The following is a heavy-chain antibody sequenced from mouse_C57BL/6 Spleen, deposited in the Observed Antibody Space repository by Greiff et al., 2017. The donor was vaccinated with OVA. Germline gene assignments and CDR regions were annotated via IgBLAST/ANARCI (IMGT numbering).Heavy chain of an antibody. CDR3: AIYYYGSSYGYFDV. J-gene: IGHJ1*03. CDR1: GFTFSDYG. D-gene: IGHD1-1*01. Sequence: EVQVVESGGGLVKPGGSLKLSCAASGFTFSDYGMHWVRQAPEKGLEWVAYISSGSSTIYYADTVKGRFTISRDNAKNTLFLQMTSLRSEDTAMYYCAIYYYGSSYGYFDVWGTGTTVTVSS. CDR2: ISSGSSTI. V-gene: IGHV5-17*01.